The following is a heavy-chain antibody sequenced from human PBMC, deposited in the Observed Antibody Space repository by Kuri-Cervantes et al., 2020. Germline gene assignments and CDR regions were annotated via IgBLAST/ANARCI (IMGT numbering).Heavy chain of an antibody. CDR3: ARDWLRVLVVVPAAMDY. CDR1: GFTVSSNY. J-gene: IGHJ4*02. D-gene: IGHD2-2*01. CDR2: IYSGGST. V-gene: IGHV3-53*05. Sequence: GESLKISCAASGFTVSSNYMSWVRQAPGKGLEWVSVIYSGGSTYYADSVKGRFAISRDNSKNTLYLQMNSLRAEDTAVYYCARDWLRVLVVVPAAMDYWGQGTLVTVSS.